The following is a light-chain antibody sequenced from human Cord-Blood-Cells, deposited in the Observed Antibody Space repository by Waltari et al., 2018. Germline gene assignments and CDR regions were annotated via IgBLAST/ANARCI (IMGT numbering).Light chain of an antibody. J-gene: IGKJ1*01. V-gene: IGKV1-5*03. CDR2: KAS. CDR3: QQYNSYSWT. Sequence: DIQMTQSPSTLSASVGDRVTITWRASQSISSWLAWYQHKPGKAPKLLIYKASSLESGVPSRFSVSGSGTEFTRTISSLQPDDFATYYCQQYNSYSWTVGQGTKVEIK. CDR1: QSISSW.